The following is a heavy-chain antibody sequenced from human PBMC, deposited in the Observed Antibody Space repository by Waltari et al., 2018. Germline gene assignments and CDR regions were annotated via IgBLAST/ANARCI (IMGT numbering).Heavy chain of an antibody. Sequence: QVQLAESGGGLVKPGGSLRISCPVSGFTFSDFYMTWIRQAPGKGLECVSYISGSGSVISYADSVKGRFTVSRDNAKNSLYLRMNSLRVEDTAVYYCSRDPRLLDYWGQGTLVTVSS. J-gene: IGHJ4*02. V-gene: IGHV3-11*01. D-gene: IGHD4-17*01. CDR3: SRDPRLLDY. CDR2: ISGSGSVI. CDR1: GFTFSDFY.